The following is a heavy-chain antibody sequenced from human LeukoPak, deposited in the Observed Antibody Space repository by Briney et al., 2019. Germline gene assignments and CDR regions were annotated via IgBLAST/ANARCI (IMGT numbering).Heavy chain of an antibody. CDR3: ARKAQYNGHYPLDY. CDR1: GFTFTSYS. Sequence: GGSLRLSCAASGFTFTSYSMSWVRQAPGKGLEWVSGTSDRGDYTYYADSVKGRFTISRDSSKNALFLQMNSLRAEDTALYFCARKAQYNGHYPLDYWGQGTLVTVSS. V-gene: IGHV3-23*01. D-gene: IGHD1-7*01. J-gene: IGHJ4*02. CDR2: TSDRGDYT.